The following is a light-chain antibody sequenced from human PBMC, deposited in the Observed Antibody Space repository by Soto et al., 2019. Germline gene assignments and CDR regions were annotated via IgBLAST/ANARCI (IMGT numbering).Light chain of an antibody. CDR1: QSISSW. CDR2: KAS. CDR3: QQYNSYWT. Sequence: DIQMTQSPSTLSASVKDRVTNTCRASQSISSWLAWYQQKPGKAPKLLIYKASSLESGVPSRFSGSGSGTEFTLTISSLQPDDFATYYCQQYNSYWTFGQGTKVDIK. J-gene: IGKJ1*01. V-gene: IGKV1-5*03.